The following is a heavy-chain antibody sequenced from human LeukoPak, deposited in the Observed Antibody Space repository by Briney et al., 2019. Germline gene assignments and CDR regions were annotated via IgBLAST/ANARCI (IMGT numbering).Heavy chain of an antibody. Sequence: SETLSLTCAVSGGSISSGGYSWSWIRQPPGKGLEWIGYIYHSGSTYYNPSLKSRVTISEDRSKNQFSLKLSSVTAADTAVYYCARDSVDAFDIWGQGTMVTVSS. J-gene: IGHJ3*02. CDR2: IYHSGST. V-gene: IGHV4-30-2*01. CDR3: ARDSVDAFDI. CDR1: GGSISSGGYS.